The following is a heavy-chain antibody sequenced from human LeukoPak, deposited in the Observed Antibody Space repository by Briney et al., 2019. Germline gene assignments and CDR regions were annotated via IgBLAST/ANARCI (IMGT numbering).Heavy chain of an antibody. CDR2: ISAGGGAT. J-gene: IGHJ4*02. Sequence: GGSLRLSCADSGFTFSSYAMTWVRQAPGKGLEWVSAISAGGGATYYADSVKGRFTISRDNSKNTLYLQMSSPRAEDTALYYCAGGYKTGWYYFYYWGQGTLVTVSS. CDR1: GFTFSSYA. D-gene: IGHD6-19*01. CDR3: AGGYKTGWYYFYY. V-gene: IGHV3-23*01.